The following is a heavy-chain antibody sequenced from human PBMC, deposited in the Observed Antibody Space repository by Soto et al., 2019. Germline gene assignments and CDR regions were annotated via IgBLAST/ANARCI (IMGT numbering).Heavy chain of an antibody. D-gene: IGHD2-15*01. CDR2: IIPIFGTA. J-gene: IGHJ5*02. V-gene: IGHV1-69*13. CDR1: GGTFSSYA. CDR3: ARDVGGGSRPRGFDP. Sequence: SVKVSCKXSGGTFSSYAISWVRQAPGQGLEWMGGIIPIFGTANYAQKFQGRVTITADESTSTAYMELSSLRSEDTAVYYCARDVGGGSRPRGFDPWGQGTLVTVS.